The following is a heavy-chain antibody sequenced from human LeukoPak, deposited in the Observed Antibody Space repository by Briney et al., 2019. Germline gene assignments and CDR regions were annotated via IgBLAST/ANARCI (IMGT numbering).Heavy chain of an antibody. CDR2: IYHSGST. CDR1: GSSITRGDY. CDR3: TRSGTYYYHYVDV. Sequence: SETLSLTCSVSGSSITRGDYWGWIRQSPGKGLEWIGAIYHSGSTYYNPSLKSRVAISVDTSKNQFSLRLSSVSAADTAVYYCTRSGTYYYHYVDVWGKGATVPVSS. D-gene: IGHD3-10*01. J-gene: IGHJ6*03. V-gene: IGHV4-38-2*02.